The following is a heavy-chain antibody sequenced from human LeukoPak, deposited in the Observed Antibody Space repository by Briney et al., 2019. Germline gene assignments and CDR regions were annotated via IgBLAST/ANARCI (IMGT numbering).Heavy chain of an antibody. V-gene: IGHV3-11*03. Sequence: GGSLRLSCAASGLTFSDNYMSWIRQAPGKGLEWVSYISSSSSYTNYADSVKGRFTISRDNAKNSLFLQMNSLRAEDTAVYYCATRGFTYGFHYWGHGTLVTVSS. CDR1: GLTFSDNY. D-gene: IGHD5-18*01. J-gene: IGHJ4*01. CDR3: ATRGFTYGFHY. CDR2: ISSSSSYT.